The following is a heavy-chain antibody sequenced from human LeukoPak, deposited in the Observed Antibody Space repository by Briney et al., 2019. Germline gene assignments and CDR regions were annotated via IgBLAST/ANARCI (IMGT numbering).Heavy chain of an antibody. V-gene: IGHV4-59*02. D-gene: IGHD3-10*01. Sequence: SETLSLTCTVSGGSVRSYYWSWIRQPPGKGLEWIGDIYYSGSINYNPSLKSRVTISLDASKDQFSLKLSSVTAADTAVYYCARGFRLVTMVRGVILFDYWGQGTLVTVSS. J-gene: IGHJ4*02. CDR1: GGSVRSYY. CDR3: ARGFRLVTMVRGVILFDY. CDR2: IYYSGSI.